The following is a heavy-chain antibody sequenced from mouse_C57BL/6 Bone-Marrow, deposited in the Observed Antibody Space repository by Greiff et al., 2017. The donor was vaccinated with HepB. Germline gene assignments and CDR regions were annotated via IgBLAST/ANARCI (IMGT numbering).Heavy chain of an antibody. J-gene: IGHJ2*01. CDR1: GYTFTSYW. CDR3: ARWAGVGPITTVPYFDY. CDR2: IHPNSGST. Sequence: QVQLQQPGAELVKPGASVKLSCKASGYTFTSYWMHWVKQRPGQGLEWIGMIHPNSGSTNYNEKFKSKATLTVDKSSSTAYMQLSSLTSEDSAVYYCARWAGVGPITTVPYFDYWGQGTTLTVSS. D-gene: IGHD1-1*01. V-gene: IGHV1-64*01.